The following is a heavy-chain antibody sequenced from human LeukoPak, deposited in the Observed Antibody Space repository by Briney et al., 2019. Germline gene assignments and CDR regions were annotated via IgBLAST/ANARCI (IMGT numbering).Heavy chain of an antibody. Sequence: PSETLSLTCAVYGGSFSGYYWSWIRQPPGKGLEWIGEINHSGSTNYNPSLRSRVTISVDTSKNQFSLKLSSVTAADTAVYYCARVVDRRSSGYYSPVFDYWGQGTLVTVSS. V-gene: IGHV4-34*01. J-gene: IGHJ4*02. D-gene: IGHD3-22*01. CDR3: ARVVDRRSSGYYSPVFDY. CDR1: GGSFSGYY. CDR2: INHSGST.